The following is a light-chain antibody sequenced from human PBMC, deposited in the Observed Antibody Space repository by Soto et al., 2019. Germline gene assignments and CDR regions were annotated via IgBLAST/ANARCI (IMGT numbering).Light chain of an antibody. J-gene: IGKJ1*01. CDR3: QQYYSWPRT. V-gene: IGKV3-15*01. Sequence: EILMTQSPATLSVSPGGRATLSCRASQSVSSTLAWYQQKPGQAPRLLIYGASTRATDIPARFSGSGSGTEFTLTISSLQSEDFAVYYCQQYYSWPRTFGQGTKVDI. CDR1: QSVSST. CDR2: GAS.